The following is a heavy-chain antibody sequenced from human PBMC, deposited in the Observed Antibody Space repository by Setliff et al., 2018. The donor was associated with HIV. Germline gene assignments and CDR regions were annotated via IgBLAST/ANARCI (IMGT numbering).Heavy chain of an antibody. CDR3: ARGFFSGTYHYFDF. CDR1: GYTFNIYG. V-gene: IGHV1-2*02. J-gene: IGHJ4*01. Sequence: ASVKVSCKTSGYTFNIYGMHWVRQAPGQGLEWMGWISPDNGNRRILRRFQDRVTVTRDTSINTVYMDLVRLRYDDTAIYYCARGFFSGTYHYFDFWGQGSLVTVSS. D-gene: IGHD1-26*01. CDR2: ISPDNGNR.